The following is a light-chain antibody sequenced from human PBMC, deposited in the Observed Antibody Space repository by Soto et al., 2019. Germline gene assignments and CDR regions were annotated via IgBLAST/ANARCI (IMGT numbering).Light chain of an antibody. J-gene: IGKJ2*01. V-gene: IGKV1-5*03. Sequence: DIQMTQSPSTLSASVGDRVTITCRGSQSITTWLAWYQQKPGKAPKLLIYKATNLQSGVPSRFSGSGSGTAFSLTISSLQPDDFATYYCQRYNDYQYIFGQGTKLEIK. CDR1: QSITTW. CDR3: QRYNDYQYI. CDR2: KAT.